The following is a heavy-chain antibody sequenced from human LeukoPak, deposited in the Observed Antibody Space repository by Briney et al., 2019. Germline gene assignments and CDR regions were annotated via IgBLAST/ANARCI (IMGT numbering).Heavy chain of an antibody. D-gene: IGHD5-18*01. CDR2: INPSGGST. CDR1: GYTFTSYY. J-gene: IGHJ4*02. CDR3: ATLLVDTAMVLDY. V-gene: IGHV1-46*01. Sequence: ASVKVSCKASGYTFTSYYMHWVRQAPGQGLEWMGIINPSGGSTSYAQKFQGRVTMTRDMSTSTAYMELSRLRSDDTAVYYCATLLVDTAMVLDYWGQGTLVTVSS.